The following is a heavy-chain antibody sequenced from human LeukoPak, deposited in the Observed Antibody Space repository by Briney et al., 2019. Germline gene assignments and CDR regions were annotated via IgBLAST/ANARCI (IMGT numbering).Heavy chain of an antibody. D-gene: IGHD3-10*01. CDR2: IIPIFGTA. V-gene: IGHV1-69*05. Sequence: SVEVSCKASGGTFSSYAISWVRQAPGQGLEWMGRIIPIFGTANYAQKFQGRVTMTRDTSTSTVYMELSSLRSEDTAVYYCARDQTITMVRGTLNHAFDICGQGTMVTVSS. CDR3: ARDQTITMVRGTLNHAFDI. CDR1: GGTFSSYA. J-gene: IGHJ3*02.